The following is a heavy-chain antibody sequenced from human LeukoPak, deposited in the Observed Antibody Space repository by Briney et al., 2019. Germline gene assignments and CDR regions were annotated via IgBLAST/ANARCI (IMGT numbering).Heavy chain of an antibody. CDR3: ARVASSSWYNYFDY. D-gene: IGHD6-13*01. V-gene: IGHV3-64*01. Sequence: PGGSLRLSCAASGFTFSSYAMHWVRQAPGKGLEYVSAISSNGGSTYYANSVKGRFTISRDNSKNTLYLQMGSLRAEDMAVYYCARVASSSWYNYFDYWGQGTLVTVSS. CDR2: ISSNGGST. CDR1: GFTFSSYA. J-gene: IGHJ4*02.